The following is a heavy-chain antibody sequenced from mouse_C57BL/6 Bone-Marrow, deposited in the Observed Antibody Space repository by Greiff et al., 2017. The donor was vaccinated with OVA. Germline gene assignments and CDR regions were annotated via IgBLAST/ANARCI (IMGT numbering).Heavy chain of an antibody. CDR1: GFTFSSYA. Sequence: DVQLVESGGGLVKPGGSLKLSCAASGFTFSSYAMSWVRQTPEKRLEWVATISDGGSYTYYPDNVKGRFTISRDNAKNNLYLQMSHLKSEDTAMYYCARGGSNPDYWGQGTTLTVSS. J-gene: IGHJ2*01. CDR2: ISDGGSYT. D-gene: IGHD1-1*01. V-gene: IGHV5-4*01. CDR3: ARGGSNPDY.